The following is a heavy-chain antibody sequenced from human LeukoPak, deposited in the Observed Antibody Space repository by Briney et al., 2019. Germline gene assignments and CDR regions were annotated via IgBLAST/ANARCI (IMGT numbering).Heavy chain of an antibody. J-gene: IGHJ6*02. CDR1: GYTFTSYY. D-gene: IGHD3-10*01. CDR3: ARGGRGSGSYYQPPSYYYYGMDV. CDR2: INPSGGST. V-gene: IGHV1-46*01. Sequence: ASVKVSCKASGYTFTSYYMHWVRQAPGQGLEWMGIINPSGGSTSYAQKFQGRVTMTRDTSTSKVYMELSSLRSEDTAVYYCARGGRGSGSYYQPPSYYYYGMDVWGQGTTVTVSS.